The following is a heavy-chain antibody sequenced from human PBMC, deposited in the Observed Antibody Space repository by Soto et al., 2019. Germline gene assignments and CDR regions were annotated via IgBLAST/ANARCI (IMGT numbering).Heavy chain of an antibody. J-gene: IGHJ5*02. Sequence: GESLKISCKGSGYSFTSYWISWVRQMPGKGLEWMGRIDPSDSYTNYSPSFQGQVTISANKSISTAYLQWSSLKASDTAMYYCARHLYGSGSYYSPSWFDPWGQGTLVTVSS. V-gene: IGHV5-10-1*04. CDR3: ARHLYGSGSYYSPSWFDP. CDR2: IDPSDSYT. CDR1: GYSFTSYW. D-gene: IGHD3-10*01.